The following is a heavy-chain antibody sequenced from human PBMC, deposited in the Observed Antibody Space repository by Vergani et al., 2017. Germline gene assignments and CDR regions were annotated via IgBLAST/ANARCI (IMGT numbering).Heavy chain of an antibody. CDR3: ARDAAIFGVVILNPVYYFDY. CDR2: INPNSGGT. Sequence: QVQLVQSGAEVKKPGASVKVSCKASGDTFTGYYMHWVRQAPGQGLEWMGWINPNSGGTNYAQKFQGRVTMTRDTSISTAYMELSRLRSDDTAVYYCARDAAIFGVVILNPVYYFDYWGQGTLVTVSS. CDR1: GDTFTGYY. V-gene: IGHV1-2*02. J-gene: IGHJ4*02. D-gene: IGHD3-3*01.